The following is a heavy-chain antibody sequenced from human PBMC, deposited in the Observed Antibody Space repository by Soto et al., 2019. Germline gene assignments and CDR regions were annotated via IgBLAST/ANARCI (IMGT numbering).Heavy chain of an antibody. CDR1: GFTFSNAW. Sequence: GGSLRLSCAASGFTFSNAWMNWVRQAPGKGLEWVGRIKSKTDGGTTDYAAPVKGRFTISRDDSKNTLYLQMNSLKTEDTAVYYCTTDWKDIEITMVRGVPYGMDVWGQGTTVTVSS. CDR2: IKSKTDGGTT. D-gene: IGHD3-10*01. J-gene: IGHJ6*02. V-gene: IGHV3-15*07. CDR3: TTDWKDIEITMVRGVPYGMDV.